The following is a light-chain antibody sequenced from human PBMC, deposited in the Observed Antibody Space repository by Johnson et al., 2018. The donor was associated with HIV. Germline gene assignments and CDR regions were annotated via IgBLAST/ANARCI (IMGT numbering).Light chain of an antibody. J-gene: IGLJ1*01. Sequence: QSILTQPPSVSAAPGQKVTISCSGSSSNIGNNYVSWYQQLPGTAPKLIIYDNNKRHSGIPDRFSGSKSGTSATLDITGLQTGDEADYYGGTWDSSLVVFGTGTKVTVL. CDR3: GTWDSSLVV. CDR1: SSNIGNNY. CDR2: DNN. V-gene: IGLV1-51*01.